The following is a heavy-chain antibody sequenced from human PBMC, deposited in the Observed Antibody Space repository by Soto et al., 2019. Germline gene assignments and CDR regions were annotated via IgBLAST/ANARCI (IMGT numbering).Heavy chain of an antibody. V-gene: IGHV4-39*01. Sequence: QLQLQESGPGLVKPSETLSLTCTVSGGSISSSIYYWGWIRQPPGKGLEWIGSIYYSGSTYYNPSLKSRDTIAADTSKNQFSLKLSSVTAADTAVYYCARSDIVVVPATFDPWGQGTLVTVSS. D-gene: IGHD2-2*01. J-gene: IGHJ5*02. CDR1: GGSISSSIYY. CDR3: ARSDIVVVPATFDP. CDR2: IYYSGST.